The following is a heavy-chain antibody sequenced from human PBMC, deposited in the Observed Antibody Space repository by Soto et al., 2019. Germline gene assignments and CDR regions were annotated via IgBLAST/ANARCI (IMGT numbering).Heavy chain of an antibody. Sequence: ASVEVSCKXSGYTFTSYYVHWVRQAPGQGLEWMGIINPGGGSTSYAQKFQGRVTMTRDTSTSTVYMELSSLRSEDTAVYYCARDKNYGMDVWGQGTTVTVSS. CDR3: ARDKNYGMDV. CDR1: GYTFTSYY. V-gene: IGHV1-46*01. J-gene: IGHJ6*02. CDR2: INPGGGST.